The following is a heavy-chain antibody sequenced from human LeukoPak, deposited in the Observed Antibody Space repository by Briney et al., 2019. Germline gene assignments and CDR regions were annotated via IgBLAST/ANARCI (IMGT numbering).Heavy chain of an antibody. V-gene: IGHV4-59*08. Sequence: KASETLSLTCTVSGGSISSYDWSWIRHPPGNGLEWIGYIYYSGSTNYNPSLKSRVTISVDTSKNQFSLKLSSVTAADTAVYYCARYDILTGYYFDYWGQGTLVTVSS. CDR1: GGSISSYD. D-gene: IGHD3-9*01. CDR2: IYYSGST. J-gene: IGHJ4*02. CDR3: ARYDILTGYYFDY.